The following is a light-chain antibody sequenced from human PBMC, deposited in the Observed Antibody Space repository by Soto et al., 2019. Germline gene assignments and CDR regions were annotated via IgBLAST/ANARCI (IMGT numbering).Light chain of an antibody. V-gene: IGLV2-11*01. CDR2: DVN. Sequence: QSALTQPRSVSGSPGQSVTISCTGTSSDVGAYNYVSWYQQHPGKAPKVMIYDVNKRPSGVPDRFSGSKSDNTASLTISGLQAEDEADYYCCAYAGSYSLVFGGGTTLTLL. CDR1: SSDVGAYNY. J-gene: IGLJ2*01. CDR3: CAYAGSYSLV.